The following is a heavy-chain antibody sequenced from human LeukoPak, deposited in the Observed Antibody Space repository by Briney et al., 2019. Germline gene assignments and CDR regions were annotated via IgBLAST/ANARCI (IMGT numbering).Heavy chain of an antibody. V-gene: IGHV3-11*04. J-gene: IGHJ4*02. Sequence: GGSLRLSCAASGFTFSDYYMSWIRQAPGKGLEWVSYISSSGSTIYYADSVKGRFTISRDNAKNSLYLQMNSLRAEDTAVYYCARVYEDSSGYYYRYYFDYWGQGTLVTVSS. CDR2: ISSSGSTI. CDR1: GFTFSDYY. CDR3: ARVYEDSSGYYYRYYFDY. D-gene: IGHD3-22*01.